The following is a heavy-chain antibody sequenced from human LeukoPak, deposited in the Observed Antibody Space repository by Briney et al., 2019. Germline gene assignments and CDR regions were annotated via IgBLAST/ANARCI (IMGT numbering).Heavy chain of an antibody. CDR3: ARAKIVVVPKWGSGGNWFAP. Sequence: ASVKVSCKASGYTFTSYGISWVRQAPGQGLEWMGWISAYNGNTNYAQKLQGRVTMTTDTSTSTAYMELRSLRSDDTAVYYCARAKIVVVPKWGSGGNWFAPGAQEPLVPV. CDR1: GYTFTSYG. CDR2: ISAYNGNT. V-gene: IGHV1-18*01. D-gene: IGHD3-22*01. J-gene: IGHJ5*02.